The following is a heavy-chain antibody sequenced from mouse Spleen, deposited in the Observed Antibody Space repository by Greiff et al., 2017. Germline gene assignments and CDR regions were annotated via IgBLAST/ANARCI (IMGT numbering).Heavy chain of an antibody. CDR1: GYTFTSYW. CDR3: ASLGYYGSSYWYFDV. V-gene: IGHV1-64*01. Sequence: VQLQQPGAELVKPGASVKLSCKASGYTFTSYWMHWVKQRPGQGLEWIGMIHPNSGSTNYNEKFKSKATLTVDKSSSTAYMQLSSLTSEDSAVYYCASLGYYGSSYWYFDVWGTGTTVTVSS. J-gene: IGHJ1*03. D-gene: IGHD1-1*01. CDR2: IHPNSGST.